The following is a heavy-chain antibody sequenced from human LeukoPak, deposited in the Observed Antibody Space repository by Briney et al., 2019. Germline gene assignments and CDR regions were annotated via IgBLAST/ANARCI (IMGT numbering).Heavy chain of an antibody. CDR1: GGSISSYY. D-gene: IGHD2/OR15-2a*01. J-gene: IGHJ5*02. CDR3: ARHQYFSDWFDP. V-gene: IGHV4-59*08. CDR2: IYYSGST. Sequence: SGTLSLTCSVSGGSISSYYWSWIRQPPGKGLEWIGYIYYSGSTNYNPSLKSRVTISVDTSKNQFSLKLSSVTAADTAVYYCARHQYFSDWFDPWGQGTLVTVSS.